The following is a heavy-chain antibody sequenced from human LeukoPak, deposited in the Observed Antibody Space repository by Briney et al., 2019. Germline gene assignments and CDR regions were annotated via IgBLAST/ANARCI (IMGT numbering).Heavy chain of an antibody. V-gene: IGHV7-4-1*02. J-gene: IGHJ5*02. CDR3: ASEYYYDSRFNWFDP. CDR2: INTNTGNP. Sequence: ASVKVSCKGSGYTFTSYAMNWVRQAPGQGLEWMGWINTNTGNPTYAQGFTGRFVFSLDTSVSTAYLQISSLKAEDTAVYYCASEYYYDSRFNWFDPWGQGTLVTVSS. D-gene: IGHD3-22*01. CDR1: GYTFTSYA.